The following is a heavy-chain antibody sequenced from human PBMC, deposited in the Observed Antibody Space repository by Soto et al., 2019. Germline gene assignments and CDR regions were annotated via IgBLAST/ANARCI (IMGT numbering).Heavy chain of an antibody. CDR1: GFTFSSYG. CDR2: ISYDGSNK. Sequence: GGSLRLSCAASGFTFSSYGMHWVRQAPGKGLEWVAVISYDGSNKYYADSVKGRFTISRDNSKNTLYLQMNSLRAEDTAVYYCANSGGWYEYFQHWGQGTLVTVSS. D-gene: IGHD6-19*01. V-gene: IGHV3-30*18. J-gene: IGHJ1*01. CDR3: ANSGGWYEYFQH.